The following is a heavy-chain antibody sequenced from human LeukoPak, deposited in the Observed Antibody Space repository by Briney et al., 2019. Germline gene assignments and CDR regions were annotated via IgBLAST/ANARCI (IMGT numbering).Heavy chain of an antibody. CDR2: IYYSGDT. D-gene: IGHD3-10*01. Sequence: SETLSLTCSVSGGSISSSSYHWDWIRRSPAKGLEWFGDIYYSGDTHYKPSLKSRLTISVDTSKNQFSLRLSSVTAADTAVYYCARTISIRSDTWGDIKYFDYWGQGTLVTVSS. V-gene: IGHV4-39*01. CDR3: ARTISIRSDTWGDIKYFDY. CDR1: GGSISSSSYH. J-gene: IGHJ4*02.